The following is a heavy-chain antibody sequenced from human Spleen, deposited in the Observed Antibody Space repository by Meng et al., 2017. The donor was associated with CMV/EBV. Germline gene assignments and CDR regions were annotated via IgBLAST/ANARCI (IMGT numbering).Heavy chain of an antibody. CDR2: INHSGST. J-gene: IGHJ5*02. CDR3: ARGDNRNFWSGHYWFDP. D-gene: IGHD3-3*01. V-gene: IGHV4-34*01. CDR1: GGSFSGYY. Sequence: GGSFSGYYWSWIRQPPGKGLEWIGEINHSGSTKYNPSLKSRVTISVDTSKNQFSLKLSSVTAADTAVYYCARGDNRNFWSGHYWFDPWGQGTLVTVSS.